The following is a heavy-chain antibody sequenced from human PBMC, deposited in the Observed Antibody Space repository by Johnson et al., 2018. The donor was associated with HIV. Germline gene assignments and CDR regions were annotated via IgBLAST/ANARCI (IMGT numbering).Heavy chain of an antibody. Sequence: QVQLVESGGGVVQPGRSLRLSCAASGFTFSSYAMHWVRQAPGKGLEWVAVISYDGSNKYYADSVKGRFTISRDNSKNTLYLQMNSLRAEDTAVYYCARAGRGAPQGAFDIWGQGTMVTVSS. J-gene: IGHJ3*02. CDR2: ISYDGSNK. D-gene: IGHD2-15*01. V-gene: IGHV3-30-3*01. CDR3: ARAGRGAPQGAFDI. CDR1: GFTFSSYA.